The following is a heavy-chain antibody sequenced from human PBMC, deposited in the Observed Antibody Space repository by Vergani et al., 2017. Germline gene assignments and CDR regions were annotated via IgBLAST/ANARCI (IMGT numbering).Heavy chain of an antibody. CDR2: INPKSGDT. D-gene: IGHD2-2*01. J-gene: IGHJ4*02. CDR3: ARDWAYQLPYFDY. V-gene: IGHV1-2*02. CDR1: GYLFTGYS. Sequence: QVQQVQSGAEVKKPGASVKVSCKTSGYLFTGYSMHWVRQAPGQGLEWMGWINPKSGDTNYAQKFQGRVTMTRDTSISTAYMELSRLRSDDTAVYYCARDWAYQLPYFDYWCQGTLVTVSS.